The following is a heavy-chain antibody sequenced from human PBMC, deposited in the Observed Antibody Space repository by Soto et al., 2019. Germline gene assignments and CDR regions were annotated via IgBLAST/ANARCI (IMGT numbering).Heavy chain of an antibody. Sequence: EVQLLESGGDLVQPGGSLRLSCVASGFTFSSYTMTWVRQAPGKGLEWVSVIYGSDDSTYYADSVKGRFTISRDNSKNTLYLQMNSLRAYDTAVYYCAKSPTMTPQVVNSRGQGTLVTVS. CDR1: GFTFSSYT. CDR3: AKSPTMTPQVVNS. D-gene: IGHD3-22*01. CDR2: IYGSDDST. V-gene: IGHV3-23*01. J-gene: IGHJ5*01.